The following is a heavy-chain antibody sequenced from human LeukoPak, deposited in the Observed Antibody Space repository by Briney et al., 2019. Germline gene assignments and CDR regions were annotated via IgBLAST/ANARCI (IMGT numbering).Heavy chain of an antibody. CDR2: IYTSGST. Sequence: SETLSLTCTVSGGSISSYYWSWNRQPAGKGLEWIGRIYTSGSTNYNPSLKSRVTMSVDTSKNQFSLKLSSVTAADTAVYYCARYKTSIAADDYWGQGTLVTVCS. CDR3: ARYKTSIAADDY. D-gene: IGHD6-13*01. CDR1: GGSISSYY. J-gene: IGHJ4*02. V-gene: IGHV4-4*07.